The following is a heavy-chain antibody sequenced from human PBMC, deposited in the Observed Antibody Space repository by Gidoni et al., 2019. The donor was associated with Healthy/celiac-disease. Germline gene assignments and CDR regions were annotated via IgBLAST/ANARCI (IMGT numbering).Heavy chain of an antibody. CDR2: ISYDGSNK. Sequence: LVESGGGVVQPGRSLRLSCAASGFTFSSYGMHWVRQVPGKGLEWVGVISYDGSNKYYADSVKGRVTISRDISKHTLCLQVDSLRAEDTAVYYGTKGVTTPDYWGQGTLVTVSS. J-gene: IGHJ4*02. D-gene: IGHD4-17*01. CDR1: GFTFSSYG. CDR3: TKGVTTPDY. V-gene: IGHV3-30*18.